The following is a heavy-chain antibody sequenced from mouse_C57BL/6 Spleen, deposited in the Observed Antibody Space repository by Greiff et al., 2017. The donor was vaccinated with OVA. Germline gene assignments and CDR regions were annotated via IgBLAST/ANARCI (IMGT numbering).Heavy chain of an antibody. CDR1: GFSLTSYG. Sequence: QVQLQQSGPGLVQPSQSLSITCTVSGFSLTSYGVHWVRQSPGKGLEWLGVIWSGGSTDYNAAFISRLSISKDNSKSQVFFKMNSLQADDTAIYYCARSLYYDYDGAWFAYWGQGTLVTVSA. V-gene: IGHV2-2*01. J-gene: IGHJ3*01. D-gene: IGHD2-4*01. CDR3: ARSLYYDYDGAWFAY. CDR2: IWSGGST.